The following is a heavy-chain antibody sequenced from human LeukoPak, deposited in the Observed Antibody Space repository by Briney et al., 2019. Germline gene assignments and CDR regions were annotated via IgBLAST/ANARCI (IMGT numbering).Heavy chain of an antibody. CDR2: ISSSSSYI. Sequence: GGSLRLSCAASGFTFSSYTMNWVRQAPGKGLEWVSSISSSSSYIYYADSVKGRLTISRDNAKNSLYLQMNSLRAEDTAVYYCAGDPTPRYCSGGRSYTHYGMDVWGQGTTVTVSS. V-gene: IGHV3-21*01. CDR1: GFTFSSYT. CDR3: AGDPTPRYCSGGRSYTHYGMDV. J-gene: IGHJ6*02. D-gene: IGHD2-15*01.